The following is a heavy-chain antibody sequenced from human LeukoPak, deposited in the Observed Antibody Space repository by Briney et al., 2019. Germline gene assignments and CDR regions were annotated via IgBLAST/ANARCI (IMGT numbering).Heavy chain of an antibody. Sequence: GGSLRLSCAASGFTFGNFWMSWVRQAPGRGLQWVASMKGDGSHIYYVDSVKGRFTISRDNARNSLYLQMNSLRAEDTAVYYCAKDDAWLQFGDWGRGTLVTVSS. CDR3: AKDDAWLQFGD. CDR2: MKGDGSHI. V-gene: IGHV3-7*01. CDR1: GFTFGNFW. D-gene: IGHD5-24*01. J-gene: IGHJ4*02.